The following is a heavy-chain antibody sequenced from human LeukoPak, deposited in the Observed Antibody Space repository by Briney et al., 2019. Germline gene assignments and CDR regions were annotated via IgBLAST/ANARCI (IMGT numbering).Heavy chain of an antibody. V-gene: IGHV3-7*01. CDR1: GFTFSSYA. Sequence: GGSLRLSCAASGFTFSSYAMSWVRQAPGKGLEWVANIKQDGSEKYYVDSVKGRFTISRDNAKNSLYLQMNSLRAEDTAVYYCARAYYDFWSGRDAFDIWGQGQWSPSLQ. CDR3: ARAYYDFWSGRDAFDI. J-gene: IGHJ3*02. D-gene: IGHD3-3*01. CDR2: IKQDGSEK.